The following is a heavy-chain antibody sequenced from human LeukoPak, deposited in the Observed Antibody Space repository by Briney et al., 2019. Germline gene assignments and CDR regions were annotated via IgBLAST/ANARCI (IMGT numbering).Heavy chain of an antibody. D-gene: IGHD6-13*01. CDR3: ARGDPSSWSNYFDP. V-gene: IGHV4-38-2*02. Sequence: SETLSLTCTVSGYSISTGYYWGWIRQPPGKGLEWIGSSYHSGSTYYNSSLKSRVTISVDRSKNQFSLKLSSVTAADTAVYYCARGDPSSWSNYFDPWGQGALVTVSS. CDR2: SYHSGST. J-gene: IGHJ5*02. CDR1: GYSISTGYY.